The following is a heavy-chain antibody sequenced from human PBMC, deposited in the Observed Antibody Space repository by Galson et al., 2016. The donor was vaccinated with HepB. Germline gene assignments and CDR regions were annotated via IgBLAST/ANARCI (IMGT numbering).Heavy chain of an antibody. CDR2: INRDGSTT. Sequence: SLRLSCAAAGFTFNNYWMHWVRQTPGKGLVWVSRINRDGSTTSYADSVKGRVTISRDNAKSTLYLQMNSLRVDDTAIYYCTKGGSPHSDYWGQGTLVTVSS. D-gene: IGHD5-12*01. V-gene: IGHV3-74*01. CDR3: TKGGSPHSDY. CDR1: GFTFNNYW. J-gene: IGHJ4*02.